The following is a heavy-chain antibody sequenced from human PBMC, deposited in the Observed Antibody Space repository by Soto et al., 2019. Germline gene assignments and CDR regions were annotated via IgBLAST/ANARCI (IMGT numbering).Heavy chain of an antibody. V-gene: IGHV4-39*01. CDR1: GGSISSSTYY. CDR3: ASRPDTGYCSGGSCYGGVDY. D-gene: IGHD2-15*01. CDR2: IYYSGST. J-gene: IGHJ4*02. Sequence: QLQLQESGPGLVKPSETLSLTCTVSGGSISSSTYYWGWIRQPPGKGLEWIGSIYYSGSTYYNPSLKSRVTISVDTSKNQFFLKLSSVTAADTAVYYCASRPDTGYCSGGSCYGGVDYWGQGTLVTVSS.